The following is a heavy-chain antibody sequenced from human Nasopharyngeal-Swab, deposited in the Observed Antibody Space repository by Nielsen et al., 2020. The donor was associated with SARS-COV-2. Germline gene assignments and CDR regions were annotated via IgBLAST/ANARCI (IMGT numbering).Heavy chain of an antibody. V-gene: IGHV4-59*01. J-gene: IGHJ3*02. CDR3: ARESPAGDAFDI. Sequence: RQAPGKGLEWIGYIYYSGSTNYNPSLKSRVTISVDTSKNQFSLKLSSVTAADTAVYYCARESPAGDAFDIWGQGQWSPSPQ. D-gene: IGHD1-14*01. CDR2: IYYSGST.